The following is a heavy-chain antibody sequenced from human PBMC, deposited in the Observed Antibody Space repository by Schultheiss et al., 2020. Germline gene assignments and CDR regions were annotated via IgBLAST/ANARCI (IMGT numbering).Heavy chain of an antibody. Sequence: GGSLRLSCAASGFTFSSYWMHWVRQAPGKGLVWVSGISWNSGSIGYADSVKGRFTISRDNAKNSLYLQMNSLRAEDTALYYCARRGAVAGTGIYYYYGMDVWGQGTTVTVSS. J-gene: IGHJ6*02. CDR3: ARRGAVAGTGIYYYYGMDV. V-gene: IGHV3-9*01. CDR1: GFTFSSYW. D-gene: IGHD6-19*01. CDR2: ISWNSGSI.